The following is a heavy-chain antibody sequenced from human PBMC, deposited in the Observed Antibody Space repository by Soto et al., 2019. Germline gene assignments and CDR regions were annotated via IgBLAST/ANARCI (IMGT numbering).Heavy chain of an antibody. Sequence: SETLSLTCTVSGGSISSSSYYWGWIRQPPGKGLEWIGSIYYSGSTYYNPSLKSRVTISVDTSKNQFSLKLSSVTAADTAVYYCERHTYGDYSYCHYGRDVWAQGKTVTVAS. V-gene: IGHV4-39*01. J-gene: IGHJ6*02. CDR1: GGSISSSSYY. D-gene: IGHD4-17*01. CDR3: ERHTYGDYSYCHYGRDV. CDR2: IYYSGST.